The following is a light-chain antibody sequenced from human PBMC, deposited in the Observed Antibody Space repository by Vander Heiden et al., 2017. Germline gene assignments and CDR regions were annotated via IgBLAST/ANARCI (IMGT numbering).Light chain of an antibody. Sequence: SYDLTQSPSVSVSTGKTASITCSGGKLGNKYVSWYQQRPGQAPVLVIYQDNKRPSGIPERFSGFNSGTTATLTISGTQTVDEADYFCEARDSTALYVFGSGTKVTVL. V-gene: IGLV3-1*01. CDR3: EARDSTALYV. CDR1: KLGNKY. J-gene: IGLJ1*01. CDR2: QDN.